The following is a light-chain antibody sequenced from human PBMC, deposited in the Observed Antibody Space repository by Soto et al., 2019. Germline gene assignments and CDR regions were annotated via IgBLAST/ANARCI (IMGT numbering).Light chain of an antibody. CDR2: AAS. Sequence: IQLTPSPSSLSASVGDRVTITCRASQDIAIYLAWYQQKPGEAPKLLIYAASTLYGGVPSRFSGSGSGTDFALTITSLQAEDFATYYCQQLRMYPPTFGGGTKVDIK. CDR3: QQLRMYPPT. J-gene: IGKJ4*01. CDR1: QDIAIY. V-gene: IGKV1-9*01.